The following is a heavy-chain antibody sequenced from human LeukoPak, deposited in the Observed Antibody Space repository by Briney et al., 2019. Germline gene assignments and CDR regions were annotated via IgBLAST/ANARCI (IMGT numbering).Heavy chain of an antibody. CDR1: GYTFTSYY. D-gene: IGHD2-8*01. V-gene: IGHV1-46*01. CDR3: ARGHCTNGVCFQFDP. J-gene: IGHJ5*02. Sequence: ASVKVSCKASGYTFTSYYMHWVRQAPGQGLEWMGIINPSGGSTSYAQKFQGRVTMTGDMSPSTVYMELSSLRSGDTAVYYCARGHCTNGVCFQFDPWGQGTLVTVSS. CDR2: INPSGGST.